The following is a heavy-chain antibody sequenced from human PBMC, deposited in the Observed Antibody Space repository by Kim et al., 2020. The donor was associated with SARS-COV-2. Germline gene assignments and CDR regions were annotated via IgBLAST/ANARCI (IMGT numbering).Heavy chain of an antibody. CDR1: GYTFTSYD. Sequence: ASVKVSCKASGYTFTSYDINWVRQATGQGLEWMGWMNPNSGNTGYAQKFQGRVTMTRNTSISTAYMELSSLRSEDTAVYYCAIIYSSSSRRGNDYWGQGTLVTVSS. D-gene: IGHD6-6*01. V-gene: IGHV1-8*01. J-gene: IGHJ4*02. CDR3: AIIYSSSSRRGNDY. CDR2: MNPNSGNT.